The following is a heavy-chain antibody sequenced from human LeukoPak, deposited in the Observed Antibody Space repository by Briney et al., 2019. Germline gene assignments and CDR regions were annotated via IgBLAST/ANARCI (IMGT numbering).Heavy chain of an antibody. CDR3: ATDLGGEPDLVGLQGFDY. J-gene: IGHJ4*02. Sequence: ASVKVSCKVSGYTLTELSMHWVRQAPGKGLEWMGGFDPEDGETIYAQKFQGRVTMTEDTSTDTAYMELSSLRSEDTAVYYCATDLGGEPDLVGLQGFDYWGQGTLVTVSS. CDR1: GYTLTELS. CDR2: FDPEDGET. D-gene: IGHD3-10*01. V-gene: IGHV1-24*01.